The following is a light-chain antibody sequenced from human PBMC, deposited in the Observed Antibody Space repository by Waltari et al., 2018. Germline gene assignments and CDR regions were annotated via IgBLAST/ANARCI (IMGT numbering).Light chain of an antibody. V-gene: IGKV3-11*01. CDR3: QQRNIWPNT. CDR1: QSVGSY. J-gene: IGKJ2*01. CDR2: DSS. Sequence: EIVLTQSPATLSLSPGERATLSCRASQSVGSYLAWYQQKPGQAPKLLIYDSSSRPTGVPARFSGSGSGTEFTLTISSLEPEDFAVFYWQQRNIWPNTFGQGTKLEIK.